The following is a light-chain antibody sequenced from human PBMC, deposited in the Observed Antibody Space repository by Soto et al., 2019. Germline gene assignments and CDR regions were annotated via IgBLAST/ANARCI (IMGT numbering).Light chain of an antibody. CDR3: QQYNDWPPLT. V-gene: IGKV3-15*01. CDR1: QSITTN. Sequence: EKVLTQSPVTLSVSLGERATLSCRASQSITTNLAWYQQKPGQAPRLLIFGASNRATGIPARFSGSGSGTEFSLTISSLQSEDSEIYYCQQYNDWPPLTFGGGTKVEI. CDR2: GAS. J-gene: IGKJ4*01.